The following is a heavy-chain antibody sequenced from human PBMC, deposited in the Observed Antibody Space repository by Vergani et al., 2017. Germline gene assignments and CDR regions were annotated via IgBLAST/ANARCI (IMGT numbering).Heavy chain of an antibody. D-gene: IGHD3-22*01. V-gene: IGHV4-61*01. CDR1: GGSVSSGSYY. J-gene: IGHJ6*03. Sequence: QVQLQESGPGLVKPSETLSLTCTVSGGSVSSGSYYWSWIRQPPGKGLEWIGYIYYSGSTNYNPSLKSRVTISVDTSKNQFSLKLSSVTAADTAVYYCARETEAYYYDSSGYYYVDYYYYMDVWGKGP. CDR2: IYYSGST. CDR3: ARETEAYYYDSSGYYYVDYYYYMDV.